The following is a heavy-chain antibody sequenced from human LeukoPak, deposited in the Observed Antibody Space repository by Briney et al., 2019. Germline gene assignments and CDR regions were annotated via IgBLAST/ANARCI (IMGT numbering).Heavy chain of an antibody. J-gene: IGHJ4*02. CDR2: ISGSGGST. V-gene: IGHV3-23*01. CDR3: AKDPGY. CDR1: GFTFSTYP. Sequence: PGGPLSPSCAAPGFTFSTYPMTWFRQAPGKGLEWVSAISGSGGSTYYADSVKGRFTFSRDNSKNTLYLQMNSLRAEDTAVYYCAKDPGYWGQGTLVTVSS.